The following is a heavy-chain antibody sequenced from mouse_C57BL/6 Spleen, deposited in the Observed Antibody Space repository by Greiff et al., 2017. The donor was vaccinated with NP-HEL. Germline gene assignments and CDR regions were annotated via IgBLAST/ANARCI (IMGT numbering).Heavy chain of an antibody. CDR1: GYTFINYW. CDR2: IYSGGGYT. D-gene: IGHD1-2*01. J-gene: IGHJ4*01. Sequence: VQLQQSGAELVRPGTSVKKFCKASGYTFINYWIGWAKQRPGHGLEWIGDIYSGGGYTNYNEKFKGKATLTADKSSSTAYMQFSSLTSEDSAIYYCARLLRPYYAMDYWGQGTSVTVSS. V-gene: IGHV1-63*01. CDR3: ARLLRPYYAMDY.